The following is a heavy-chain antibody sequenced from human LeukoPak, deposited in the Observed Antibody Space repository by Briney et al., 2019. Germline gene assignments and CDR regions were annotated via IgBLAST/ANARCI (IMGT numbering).Heavy chain of an antibody. CDR1: GFTFEKSA. CDR3: ARRSGDRAFDI. D-gene: IGHD3-10*01. Sequence: PGRSLRLSCAASGFTFEKSAMHWVRQAPGKGLEWVSGISWNSGDLIYADSVKGRFTISRDNAKNSLYLQMNSLRLEDMALYYCARRSGDRAFDIWGQGTMVTVSS. J-gene: IGHJ3*02. CDR2: ISWNSGDL. V-gene: IGHV3-9*03.